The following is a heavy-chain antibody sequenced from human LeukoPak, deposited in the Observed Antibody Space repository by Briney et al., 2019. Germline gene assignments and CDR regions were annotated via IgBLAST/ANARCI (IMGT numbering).Heavy chain of an antibody. Sequence: GRSLRLSCAASGFTFDDYAMHWVRQAPGKGLEWVSGISWNSGSIGYADSVKGRFTISGDNAKNSLYLQMNSLRAEDTALYYCAKDIGTYSSSWDYFDYWGQGTLVTVSS. CDR2: ISWNSGSI. CDR3: AKDIGTYSSSWDYFDY. J-gene: IGHJ4*02. V-gene: IGHV3-9*01. CDR1: GFTFDDYA. D-gene: IGHD6-13*01.